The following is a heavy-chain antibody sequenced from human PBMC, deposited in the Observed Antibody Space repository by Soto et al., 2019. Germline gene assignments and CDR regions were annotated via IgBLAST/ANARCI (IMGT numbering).Heavy chain of an antibody. CDR2: IYYSGST. V-gene: IGHV4-59*08. CDR1: GDSISGYY. J-gene: IGHJ4*02. D-gene: IGHD3-10*01. CDR3: ARHNYGSGSTYFDY. Sequence: PSETLSLTCTVSGDSISGYYWSWIRQPPGKGLEWIGYIYYSGSTNYNPSLKSRVTISVDTSKNQFSLKLNSMTAADTAVYYCARHNYGSGSTYFDYWGQGTLVTV.